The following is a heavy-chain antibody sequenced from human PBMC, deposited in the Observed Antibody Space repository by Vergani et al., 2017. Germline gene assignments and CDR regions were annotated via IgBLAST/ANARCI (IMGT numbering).Heavy chain of an antibody. J-gene: IGHJ3*02. CDR2: ISYDGSNK. V-gene: IGHV3-30-3*01. D-gene: IGHD1-26*01. Sequence: QVQLVESGGGVVQPGRSLRLSCAASGFTFSSYAMHWVRQAPGKGLEWVAVISYDGSNKYYADSVKGRFTISRDNAKNTLYLQMNSLRAEDTAVYYCAKDRRELLVPDVERELGAFDIWGQGTMVTVSS. CDR3: AKDRRELLVPDVERELGAFDI. CDR1: GFTFSSYA.